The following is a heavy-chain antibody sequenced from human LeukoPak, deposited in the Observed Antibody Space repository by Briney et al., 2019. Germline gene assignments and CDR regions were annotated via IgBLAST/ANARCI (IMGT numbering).Heavy chain of an antibody. J-gene: IGHJ6*03. CDR3: ARDYGDYYYYYMDV. CDR1: GFTFSNYA. Sequence: GGSLRLSCAASGFTFSNYAMHWVRQAPGKGLEYVSAISSNGGNTYYANSVKGRFTISRDNSKKTLYLQMGSLRAEDMAVYYCARDYGDYYYYYMDVWGKGTTVTVSS. V-gene: IGHV3-64*01. D-gene: IGHD4-17*01. CDR2: ISSNGGNT.